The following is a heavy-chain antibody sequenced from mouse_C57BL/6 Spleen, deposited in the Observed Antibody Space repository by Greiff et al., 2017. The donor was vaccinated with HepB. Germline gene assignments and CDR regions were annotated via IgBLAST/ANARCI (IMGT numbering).Heavy chain of an antibody. CDR1: GFTFSSYA. CDR2: ISDGGSYT. D-gene: IGHD2-5*01. V-gene: IGHV5-4*01. J-gene: IGHJ1*03. CDR3: ARDALDSKGYFDV. Sequence: EVMLVESGGGLVKPGGSLKLSCAASGFTFSSYAMSWVRQTPEKRLEWVATISDGGSYTYYPDNVKGRFTISRDNAKNNLYLQMSHLKSEDTAMYYCARDALDSKGYFDVWGTGTTVTVSS.